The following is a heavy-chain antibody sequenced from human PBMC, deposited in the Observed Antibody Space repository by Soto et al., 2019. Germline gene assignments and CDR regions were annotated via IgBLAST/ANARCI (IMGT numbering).Heavy chain of an antibody. D-gene: IGHD1-20*01. CDR1: GGSISSYY. Sequence: SETLSLTCTVSGGSISSYYWSWIRQPPGKGLEWIGYIYYSGSTNYNPSLKSRVTISVDTSKNQFSLKLSSVTAADTAVYYCARLEGDITGTSFDYWGQGTLVTVSS. V-gene: IGHV4-59*08. CDR2: IYYSGST. CDR3: ARLEGDITGTSFDY. J-gene: IGHJ4*02.